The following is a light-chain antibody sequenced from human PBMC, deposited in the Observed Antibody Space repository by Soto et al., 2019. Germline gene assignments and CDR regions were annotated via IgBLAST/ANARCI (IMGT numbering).Light chain of an antibody. J-gene: IGKJ3*01. CDR3: QQYNSYSL. V-gene: IGKV1-5*03. CDR2: KAS. Sequence: DIQMTQSPSTLSASVGDRVIITCRTSQSVSTWLAWYQQKPGKAPKLLIYKASSLESGVPSRFSGSRSGTEFPLTISSLQPDDVATDYCQQYNSYSLFGTGTKVDIK. CDR1: QSVSTW.